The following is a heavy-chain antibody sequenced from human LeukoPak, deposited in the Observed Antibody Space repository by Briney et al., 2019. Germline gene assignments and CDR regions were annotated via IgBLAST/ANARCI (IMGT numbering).Heavy chain of an antibody. CDR2: IKEDGSQK. Sequence: GGSLRLSCAASGFTFRSYWMTWVRQAPGKGLEWVANIKEDGSQKYYVYSVQGRFTISRDNAKNSLYLHMDSLRAEDRAVYYCARIISGIYYGDAFDVWGQGTIVTVSS. CDR3: ARIISGIYYGDAFDV. CDR1: GFTFRSYW. D-gene: IGHD1-26*01. J-gene: IGHJ3*01. V-gene: IGHV3-7*01.